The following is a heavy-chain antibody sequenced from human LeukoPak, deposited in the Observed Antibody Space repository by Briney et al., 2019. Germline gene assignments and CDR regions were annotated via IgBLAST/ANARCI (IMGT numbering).Heavy chain of an antibody. CDR2: MNHNSGNT. D-gene: IGHD2-2*01. CDR3: ARAPQKDIVVVPAAMGAAYYYYGMDV. V-gene: IGHV1-8*01. CDR1: GYTFTSYD. Sequence: ASVKVSCKASGYTFTSYDINWVRQAPGQGLEWMAWMNHNSGNTGYEQKYQGRVTMTRNTSKSTAYMELSSLRSEDTAVYYCARAPQKDIVVVPAAMGAAYYYYGMDVWGQGTTVTVSS. J-gene: IGHJ6*02.